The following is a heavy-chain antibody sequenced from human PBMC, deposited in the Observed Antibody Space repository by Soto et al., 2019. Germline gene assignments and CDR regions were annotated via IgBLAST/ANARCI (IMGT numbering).Heavy chain of an antibody. CDR1: GFTFSSYA. D-gene: IGHD4-17*01. V-gene: IGHV3-23*01. J-gene: IGHJ2*01. CDR2: ISGSGGST. CDR3: AKDSVDGNYGDYVDSYWYFDL. Sequence: EVQLLESGGGLVQPGGSLRLSCAASGFTFSSYAMSWVRQAPGKGLEWVSAISGSGGSTYYADSVKGRFTISRDNSKNTLYLQMNSLRAEDTAVYYCAKDSVDGNYGDYVDSYWYFDLWGRGTLVTVSS.